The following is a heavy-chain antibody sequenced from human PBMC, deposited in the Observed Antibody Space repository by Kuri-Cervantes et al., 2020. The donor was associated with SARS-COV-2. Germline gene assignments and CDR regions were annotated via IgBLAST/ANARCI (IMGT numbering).Heavy chain of an antibody. J-gene: IGHJ4*02. CDR2: ISGSGGST. CDR3: ARSPGDGDYDPFDY. Sequence: GESLKISCAASGFTFSSYAMSWVRQAPGKGLEWVSAISGSGGSTYYADSVKGRFTISRDNSKNTLYLQMNSLRAEDTAAYYCARSPGDGDYDPFDYWGQGTLVTVSS. CDR1: GFTFSSYA. D-gene: IGHD4-17*01. V-gene: IGHV3-23*01.